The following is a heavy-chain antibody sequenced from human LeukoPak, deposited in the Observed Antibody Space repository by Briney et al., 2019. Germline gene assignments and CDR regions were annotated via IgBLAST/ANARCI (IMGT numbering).Heavy chain of an antibody. CDR3: AIGEYSYGSFDY. J-gene: IGHJ4*02. V-gene: IGHV4-34*01. CDR1: GGSFSGYY. Sequence: SETLSLTCAVYGGSFSGYYWSWIRQPPGKGLEWIGEINHSGSTNYNPSLKSRVTISVDTSKNQFSLKLSSVTAADTAVYYCAIGEYSYGSFDYWGQGTLVTVSS. CDR2: INHSGST. D-gene: IGHD5-18*01.